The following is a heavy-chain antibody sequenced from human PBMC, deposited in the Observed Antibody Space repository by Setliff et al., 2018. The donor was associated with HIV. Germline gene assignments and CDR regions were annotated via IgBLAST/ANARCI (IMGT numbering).Heavy chain of an antibody. D-gene: IGHD3-10*01. Sequence: ASVKVSCKASGYTFTTYSLHWVRQAPGHSLEWVRWINVGKGDTKYSQELQDRVTITRDTSANTAYMELSSLRSDDTAVYFCVRGALLAAFDFDYWGQGTLVTVSS. CDR1: GYTFTTYS. CDR3: VRGALLAAFDFDY. V-gene: IGHV1-3*01. J-gene: IGHJ4*01. CDR2: INVGKGDT.